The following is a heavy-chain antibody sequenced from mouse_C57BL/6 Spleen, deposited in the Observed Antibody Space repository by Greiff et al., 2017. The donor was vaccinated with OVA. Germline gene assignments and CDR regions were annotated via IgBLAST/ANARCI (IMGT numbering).Heavy chain of an antibody. J-gene: IGHJ2*01. D-gene: IGHD3-2*02. V-gene: IGHV1-52*01. Sequence: QVQLKQPGAELVRPGSSVKLSCKASGYTFTSYWMHWVKQRPIQGLEWIGNIDPSDSETHYNQKFKDKATLTVDKSSSTAYMQLSSLTSEDSAVYYCAREAQGLDYWGQGTTLTVSS. CDR1: GYTFTSYW. CDR2: IDPSDSET. CDR3: AREAQGLDY.